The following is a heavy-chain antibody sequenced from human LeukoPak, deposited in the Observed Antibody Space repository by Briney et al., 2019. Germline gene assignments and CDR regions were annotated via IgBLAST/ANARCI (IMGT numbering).Heavy chain of an antibody. V-gene: IGHV3-48*03. CDR3: ARSGTGPFDF. J-gene: IGHJ4*02. CDR1: GFTFSSYE. D-gene: IGHD1-1*01. Sequence: GGSLRLSCAASGFTFSSYEINWVRQAPGRGLEWVSYISRSATTIYYADSVKGRFIISRDNAKNSLYLQMNSLTVEDTAVYYCARSGTGPFDFWGQGTLVTVSS. CDR2: ISRSATTI.